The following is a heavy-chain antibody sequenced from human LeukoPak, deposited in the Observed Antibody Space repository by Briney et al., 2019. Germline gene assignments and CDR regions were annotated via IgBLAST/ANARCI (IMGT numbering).Heavy chain of an antibody. D-gene: IGHD2-15*01. V-gene: IGHV3-11*04. CDR3: ARVHCSGRGCFQRYDGFHI. Sequence: PGGSLRLSCAASGFTFSDYYMSWIRQAPGKGLEWVSYISSSGRTISYADSVKGRFTISRDNAKNSLYLQMNSLRDDDTAVYYCARVHCSGRGCFQRYDGFHIWGQGTVVTVSS. J-gene: IGHJ3*02. CDR2: ISSSGRTI. CDR1: GFTFSDYY.